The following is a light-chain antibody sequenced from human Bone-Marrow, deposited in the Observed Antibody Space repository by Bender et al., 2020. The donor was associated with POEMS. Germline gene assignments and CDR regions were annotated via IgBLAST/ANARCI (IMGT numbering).Light chain of an antibody. CDR3: QAWDSSTAV. J-gene: IGLJ2*01. CDR2: QDN. V-gene: IGLV3-1*01. CDR1: NLGNKY. Sequence: SYELTQPPSVSVSPGQTASITCSGDNLGNKYTSWYQQKPGQSPVLILYQDNRRPSGIPERFSGSNSGSTATLTISGTQTMDEADYYCQAWDSSTAVFGGGTKLTVL.